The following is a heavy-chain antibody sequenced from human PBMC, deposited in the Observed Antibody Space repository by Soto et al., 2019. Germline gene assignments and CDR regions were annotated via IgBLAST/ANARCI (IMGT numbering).Heavy chain of an antibody. D-gene: IGHD5-18*01. Sequence: SETLSLTCAVYGGSFSGYYWSWIRQPPGKGLEWIGEINHSGSTNYNPSLKSRVTISVDTSKNQFSLKLSSVTAADTAVYYCAREAMDTLGYGMDVWGQGTTVTVSS. J-gene: IGHJ6*02. CDR1: GGSFSGYY. CDR3: AREAMDTLGYGMDV. V-gene: IGHV4-34*01. CDR2: INHSGST.